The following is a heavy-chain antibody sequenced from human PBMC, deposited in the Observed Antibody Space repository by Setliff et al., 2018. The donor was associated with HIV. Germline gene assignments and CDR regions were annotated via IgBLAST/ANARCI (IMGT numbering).Heavy chain of an antibody. CDR1: GYTFTSYA. Sequence: ASVKVSCKASGYTFTSYAMHWVRQAPGQRLEWMGWINAGNGNTKYSQKFQGRVTISRDTSASTVYMELNSLRSEGTAIYYCARDIGSVWHNWFDPWGQGTLVTVSS. J-gene: IGHJ5*02. D-gene: IGHD6-19*01. V-gene: IGHV1-3*01. CDR3: ARDIGSVWHNWFDP. CDR2: INAGNGNT.